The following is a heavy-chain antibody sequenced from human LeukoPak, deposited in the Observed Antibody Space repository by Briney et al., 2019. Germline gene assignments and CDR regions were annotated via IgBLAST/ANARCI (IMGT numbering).Heavy chain of an antibody. CDR3: AKWGDFDILTGYYVSDF. D-gene: IGHD3-9*01. Sequence: GGSLRLSCVASGFTFSNYTMSWVRQAPGKRLEWVSAVTGRGGSTYYADSVKGRFTISRDNSRNTLFLQMNSLRAEDTAIYYCAKWGDFDILTGYYVSDFWGQGTLVTVSS. V-gene: IGHV3-23*01. CDR1: GFTFSNYT. CDR2: VTGRGGST. J-gene: IGHJ4*02.